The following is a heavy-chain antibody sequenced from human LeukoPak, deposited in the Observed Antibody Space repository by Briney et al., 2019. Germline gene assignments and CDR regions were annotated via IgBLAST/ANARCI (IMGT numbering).Heavy chain of an antibody. CDR1: GFSFSSHW. CDR3: ARDGVAPRIYFDY. CDR2: INQDGSEK. Sequence: PGGSLRLSCVASGFSFSSHWMSWVRQAPGKGLEWVANINQDGSEKYYVDSAKGRFTISRDNTKNSLYLQMNSLRAEDTAVYYCARDGVAPRIYFDYWGQGTLVTVS. V-gene: IGHV3-7*05. D-gene: IGHD3-3*01. J-gene: IGHJ4*02.